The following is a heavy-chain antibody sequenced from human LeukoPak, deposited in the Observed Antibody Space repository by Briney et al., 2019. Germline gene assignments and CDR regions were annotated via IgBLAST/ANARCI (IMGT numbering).Heavy chain of an antibody. Sequence: SETLSLTCTVSGGSIRSYYWSWVRQPPGKGLEWIGYIFYTGSTNYDPSLRSRVTISVDTSKNQFSLKLSSVTAADTAVYYCARGSRYDILTGFNWFDPWGQGTLVTVSS. D-gene: IGHD3-9*01. CDR3: ARGSRYDILTGFNWFDP. CDR2: IFYTGST. J-gene: IGHJ5*02. CDR1: GGSIRSYY. V-gene: IGHV4-59*12.